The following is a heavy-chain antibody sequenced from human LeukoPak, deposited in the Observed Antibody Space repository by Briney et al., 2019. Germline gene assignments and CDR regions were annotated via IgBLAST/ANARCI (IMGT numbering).Heavy chain of an antibody. V-gene: IGHV3-30*18. CDR1: GFTFSSYS. D-gene: IGHD1-1*01. CDR3: AKGSRPNWKGWFDP. Sequence: GGSLRLSCAASGFTFSSYSMHWVRQAPGKGLEWVAVISYDGSNKYYADSVKGRFTISRDNSKNTLYLQMNSLRAEDTAVYYCAKGSRPNWKGWFDPWGQGTLVTVSS. CDR2: ISYDGSNK. J-gene: IGHJ5*02.